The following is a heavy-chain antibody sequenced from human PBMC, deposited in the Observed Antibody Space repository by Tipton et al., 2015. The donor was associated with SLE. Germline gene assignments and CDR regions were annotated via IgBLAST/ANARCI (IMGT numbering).Heavy chain of an antibody. CDR2: IYHSGRT. V-gene: IGHV4-4*02. J-gene: IGHJ3*02. Sequence: GLVKPSGTLSLTCVVSGGSIANNNWWSWVRQRQPPGKGLEWIGDIYHSGRTNYNPSLKSRVTISVDKSKNQFSLQVTSVTAADTAVYFCARVGDMTTIVQGYAFDIWGQGTMVTVS. CDR1: GGSIANNNW. CDR3: ARVGDMTTIVQGYAFDI. D-gene: IGHD2-21*02.